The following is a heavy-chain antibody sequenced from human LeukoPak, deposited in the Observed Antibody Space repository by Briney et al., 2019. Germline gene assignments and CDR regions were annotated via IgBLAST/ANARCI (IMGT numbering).Heavy chain of an antibody. CDR3: ARAYHDFWSGEPIGSVGEIDP. Sequence: VASVKVSCKASGYTFTSYGISWVRQAPGQGLEWMGWISAYNGNTNYAQKLQGRVTMTTDTSTSTAYMELRSLRSDDTAVYYCARAYHDFWSGEPIGSVGEIDPWGQGTLVTVSS. CDR2: ISAYNGNT. D-gene: IGHD3-3*01. V-gene: IGHV1-18*01. J-gene: IGHJ5*02. CDR1: GYTFTSYG.